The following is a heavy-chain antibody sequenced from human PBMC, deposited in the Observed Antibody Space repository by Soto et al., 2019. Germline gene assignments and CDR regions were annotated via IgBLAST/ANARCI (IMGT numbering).Heavy chain of an antibody. Sequence: QLQLQESGSGLVKPSQTLSLTCAVSGGSISSGGYSWSWIRQPPGKGLEWVGYIYHSGSTCYNPSLKSRVTLSGDRAKNQFPLKLSSVTPADTGVYYCSSGLVTTPHYRGQGTLVTVSS. J-gene: IGHJ4*02. V-gene: IGHV4-30-2*01. CDR3: SSGLVTTPHY. CDR1: GGSISSGGYS. D-gene: IGHD2-21*02. CDR2: IYHSGST.